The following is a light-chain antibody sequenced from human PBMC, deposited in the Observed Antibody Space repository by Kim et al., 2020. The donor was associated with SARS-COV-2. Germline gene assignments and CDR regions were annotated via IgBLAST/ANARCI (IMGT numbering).Light chain of an antibody. Sequence: SVKLTCPLSSGHSSYAIAWHQQQPEKGPRYLMKLNSDGSHSKGDGIPDRFSGSTSGAERYLTISSLQSEDEADYYCQTWGTGIRVFGGGTQLTVL. CDR2: LNSDGSH. V-gene: IGLV4-69*01. J-gene: IGLJ3*02. CDR1: SGHSSYA. CDR3: QTWGTGIRV.